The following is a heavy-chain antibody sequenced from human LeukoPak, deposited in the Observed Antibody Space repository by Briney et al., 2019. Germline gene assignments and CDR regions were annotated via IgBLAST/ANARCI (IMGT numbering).Heavy chain of an antibody. V-gene: IGHV1-69*05. CDR2: IIPIFGTA. CDR3: ARAFISFVVVTAFDY. J-gene: IGHJ4*02. Sequence: SSVKVSSKASGGTFSSYAISWVRQAPGQGLEWMVGIIPIFGTANYAQKFQGRVTITTDESTSTAYMELSSLRSEDTAVYYCARAFISFVVVTAFDYWGQGTLVTVSS. CDR1: GGTFSSYA. D-gene: IGHD2-21*02.